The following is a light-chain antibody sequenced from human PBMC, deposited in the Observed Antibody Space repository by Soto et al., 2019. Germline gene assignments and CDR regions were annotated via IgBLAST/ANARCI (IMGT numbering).Light chain of an antibody. CDR1: QGISSY. CDR3: QQYYSYPWT. V-gene: IGKV1-8*01. CDR2: AAS. J-gene: IGKJ5*01. Sequence: AIRMTQSPSSFSASTVDRVTITCRASQGISSYLAWYQQKPGKAPKLLIYAASTLQSGVPSRFSGSGSGTDFTLTISCLQSEDFATYYCQQYYSYPWTFGQGTRLEIK.